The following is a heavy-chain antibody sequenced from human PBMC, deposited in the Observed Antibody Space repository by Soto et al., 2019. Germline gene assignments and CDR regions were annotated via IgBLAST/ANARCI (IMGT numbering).Heavy chain of an antibody. J-gene: IGHJ2*01. CDR2: MRGSVDST. V-gene: IGHV3-23*01. Sequence: EVQLLESGGDLVQRGGSLRLSCAASGFTFSSYSMTWVRQAPEKGLEWVAAMRGSVDSTKYADSVEGRFFISTDNSTNILYLIMNSLRVEDTAVSYCAKTRDPSTNWYFELWGRGTPVTVSS. CDR3: AKTRDPSTNWYFEL. CDR1: GFTFSSYS. D-gene: IGHD2-21*02.